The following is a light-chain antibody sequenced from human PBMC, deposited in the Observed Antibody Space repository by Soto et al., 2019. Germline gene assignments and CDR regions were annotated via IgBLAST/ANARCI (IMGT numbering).Light chain of an antibody. Sequence: DIQMTQSPSSLSASVGDTVTITCRASQSISVHLNWYQQKGGKVPKRLIYAASNLYSGVPSRFSGSGSDTDFALTISSLQPEDFATYYCQQRYITPYTFGQGTRLEIK. V-gene: IGKV1-39*01. CDR2: AAS. J-gene: IGKJ2*01. CDR1: QSISVH. CDR3: QQRYITPYT.